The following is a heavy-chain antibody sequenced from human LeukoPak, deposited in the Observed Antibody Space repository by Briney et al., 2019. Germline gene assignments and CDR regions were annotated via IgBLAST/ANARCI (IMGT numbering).Heavy chain of an antibody. CDR2: IYHSGST. CDR3: ARGQYGSGWGVSRYYYYGMDV. D-gene: IGHD6-19*01. CDR1: GGSISSSNW. V-gene: IGHV4-4*02. J-gene: IGHJ6*02. Sequence: PSETLSLTCAVSGGSISSSNWWSWVRQPPGKGLEWIGEIYHSGSTNYNPSLKSRVTISVDKSKNQFSLKLSSVTAADTAVYYCARGQYGSGWGVSRYYYYGMDVWGQGTTVTVSS.